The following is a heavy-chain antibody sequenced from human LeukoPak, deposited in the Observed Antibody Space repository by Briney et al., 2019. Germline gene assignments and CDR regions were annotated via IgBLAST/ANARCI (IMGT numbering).Heavy chain of an antibody. Sequence: SETLSLTCTVSGGSISSYYWSWIRQPPGKGLEWIGYIYTSGSTNYNPSLKSRVTISVDTSKNQFSLKLSSVTAADTAVYYCATAGIRYGMDVWGQGTTVTVSS. V-gene: IGHV4-4*09. D-gene: IGHD1-14*01. CDR2: IYTSGST. CDR1: GGSISSYY. CDR3: ATAGIRYGMDV. J-gene: IGHJ6*02.